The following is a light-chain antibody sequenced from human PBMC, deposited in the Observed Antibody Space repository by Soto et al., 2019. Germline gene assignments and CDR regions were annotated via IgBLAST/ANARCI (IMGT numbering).Light chain of an antibody. CDR1: QKINDS. CDR2: ESS. Sequence: DIQMTQSPSSLSASVGDRITITFQASQKINDSLNWYQQKPGKAPKYLIHESSIFEAGVPSSFRGSGSGTDITITISRLQAEDIAKYYCQLYEILPTFGQGTRLEIK. J-gene: IGKJ5*01. V-gene: IGKV1-33*01. CDR3: QLYEILPT.